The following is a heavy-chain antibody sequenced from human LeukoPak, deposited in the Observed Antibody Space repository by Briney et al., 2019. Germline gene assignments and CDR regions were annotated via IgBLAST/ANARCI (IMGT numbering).Heavy chain of an antibody. V-gene: IGHV3-9*01. D-gene: IGHD6-19*01. CDR1: GFTFDDYA. CDR2: ISWNSGSI. CDR3: AKDGQRRAVSVVTYMDV. J-gene: IGHJ6*03. Sequence: QSGGSLRLSCAASGFTFDDYAMHWVRQAPGKGLEWVSGISWNSGSIGYADSVKGRFTISRDNAKNSLYLQMNSLRDEDTALYYCAKDGQRRAVSVVTYMDVWGKGTTVTVSS.